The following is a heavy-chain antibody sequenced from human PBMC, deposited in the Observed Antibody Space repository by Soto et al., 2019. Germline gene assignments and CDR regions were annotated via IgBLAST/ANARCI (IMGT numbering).Heavy chain of an antibody. CDR3: AKDRASSWKGPT. CDR1: GFTFSSYA. V-gene: IGHV3-23*01. D-gene: IGHD6-13*01. J-gene: IGHJ5*02. CDR2: ISGSGGST. Sequence: EVHLLQSGGGLVQPGGSLRLSCAASGFTFSSYAMSWVRQAPGKGLEWVSAISGSGGSTYYADSVRGRFTMSRDNSKNTLYLQMSSLRAEDTAVYYCAKDRASSWKGPTWGQGTLVTVSS.